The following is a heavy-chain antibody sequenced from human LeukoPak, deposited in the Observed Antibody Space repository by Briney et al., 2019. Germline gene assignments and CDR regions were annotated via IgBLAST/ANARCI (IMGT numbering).Heavy chain of an antibody. CDR1: GGSFSGYY. Sequence: SDTLSLTCAVYGGSFSGYYWSWIRQPTGKGLEWIGEINHSGSTNYNPSLKSRVIISVDTSKTQFSLKLSSVTAADTAVYYCARTSRRSSSWSDDFDIWGQGTMVTVSS. D-gene: IGHD6-13*01. J-gene: IGHJ3*02. CDR2: INHSGST. CDR3: ARTSRRSSSWSDDFDI. V-gene: IGHV4-34*01.